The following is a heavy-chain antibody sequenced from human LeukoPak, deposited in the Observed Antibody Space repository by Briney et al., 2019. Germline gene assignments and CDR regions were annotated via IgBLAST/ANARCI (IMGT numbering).Heavy chain of an antibody. J-gene: IGHJ4*02. D-gene: IGHD1-26*01. CDR3: ASGSYYFDY. CDR1: GGSVRSYY. Sequence: SETLSLTCTVSGGSVRSYYWSWMRQPPGKGLEWIGYIYYSGSTKYNPSLKSRATISVDTSKNQFSLKLSSVTAADTAVYYCASGSYYFDYWGQGTLVTVSS. CDR2: IYYSGST. V-gene: IGHV4-59*08.